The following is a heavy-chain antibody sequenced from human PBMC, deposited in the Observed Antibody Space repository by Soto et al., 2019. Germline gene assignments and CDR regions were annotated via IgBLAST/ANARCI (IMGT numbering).Heavy chain of an antibody. J-gene: IGHJ4*02. Sequence: ASVKVSCKASGYTFTTYDFNWVRQAPGQGLEWMGWLNPKSGMTGSAQKFQGRVTMTRDSSISTVYMELSSLRSEDTAVYYCARAAYYYESSGYYPGDYWGQGTLVTVSS. CDR1: GYTFTTYD. D-gene: IGHD3-22*01. CDR3: ARAAYYYESSGYYPGDY. CDR2: LNPKSGMT. V-gene: IGHV1-8*01.